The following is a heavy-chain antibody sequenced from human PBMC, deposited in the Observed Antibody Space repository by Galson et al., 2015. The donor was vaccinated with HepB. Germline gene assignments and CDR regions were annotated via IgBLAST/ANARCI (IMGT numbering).Heavy chain of an antibody. D-gene: IGHD5-24*01. CDR2: TSYDERNK. CDR3: ARGREMSTRWPDYYLHSGMDV. Sequence: SLRLSCAASGFTFSTYTMHWVRQAPGKGLEWVSLTSYDERNKNYADSVKGRFTISRDNSNNTLYLQMNSLRPEDTAVYYCARGREMSTRWPDYYLHSGMDVWGQGTTVTVSS. CDR1: GFTFSTYT. J-gene: IGHJ6*02. V-gene: IGHV3-30*01.